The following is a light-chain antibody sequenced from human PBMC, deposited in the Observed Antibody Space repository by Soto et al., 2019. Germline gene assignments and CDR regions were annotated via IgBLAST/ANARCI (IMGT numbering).Light chain of an antibody. J-gene: IGKJ4*01. CDR1: HSVTNS. V-gene: IGKV3-11*01. CDR3: HQHISWPLT. Sequence: PEERAXLSCRASHSVTNSLAWYQQKPSQAPRLLVYDASNRATGIPTRFSGSGSGTDFTLTISNLEPEDFAVYYCHQHISWPLTFGGGTKVAIK. CDR2: DAS.